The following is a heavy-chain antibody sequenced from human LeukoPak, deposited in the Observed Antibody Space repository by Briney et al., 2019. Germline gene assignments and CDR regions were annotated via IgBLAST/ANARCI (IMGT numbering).Heavy chain of an antibody. Sequence: PGGSLRLSCAASGFTFDDYAMHWVRLAPGKGLEWVSGISWNSGSIGYADSVKGRFTISRDNAKNSLYLQMNSLRAEDMALYYCAKGGSSSWYAPGFDYWGQGTLVTVSS. D-gene: IGHD6-13*01. CDR3: AKGGSSSWYAPGFDY. CDR2: ISWNSGSI. J-gene: IGHJ4*02. V-gene: IGHV3-9*03. CDR1: GFTFDDYA.